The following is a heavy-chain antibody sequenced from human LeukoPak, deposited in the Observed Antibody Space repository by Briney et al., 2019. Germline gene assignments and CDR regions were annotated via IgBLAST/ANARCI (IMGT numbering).Heavy chain of an antibody. CDR3: ASLRRDGYLRYFDY. CDR2: IYYSGST. Sequence: SETLSLTCTVSGGSISSYYWSWIRQPPGKGLEWIGYIYYSGSTNYNPSLKSRVTISVDTSKNQFSLKLSSVTAADTAVYYCASLRRDGYLRYFDYWGQGTLVTVSS. CDR1: GGSISSYY. V-gene: IGHV4-59*08. J-gene: IGHJ4*02. D-gene: IGHD2-21*01.